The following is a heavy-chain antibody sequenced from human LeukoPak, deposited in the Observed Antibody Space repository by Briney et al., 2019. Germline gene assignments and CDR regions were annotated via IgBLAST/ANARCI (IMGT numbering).Heavy chain of an antibody. CDR1: GFTFSSYA. Sequence: PGGSLRLFCAASGFTFSSYAMSWVRQAPGKGLEWVSAISGSGGSTYYADSVKGRFTISRDNSKNTLYLQMNSLRAEDTAVYYCAKDGGYGDYSDYYYYGMDVWGQGTTVTVSS. J-gene: IGHJ6*02. CDR2: ISGSGGST. V-gene: IGHV3-23*01. D-gene: IGHD4-17*01. CDR3: AKDGGYGDYSDYYYYGMDV.